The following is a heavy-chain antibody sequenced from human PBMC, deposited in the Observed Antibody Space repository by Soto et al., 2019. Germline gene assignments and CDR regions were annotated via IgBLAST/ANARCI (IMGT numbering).Heavy chain of an antibody. Sequence: QVQLVQSGAEVKKPGASVKVSCKASGYTFTSYGISWVRQAPGQGLEWMGWISAYNGNTNYAQKLQGRVTMTTDTSSSSAYMELRSLRSDDTAVYYCARDNDYDSSGYYPPDYYYYYYGMDVWGQGTTVTVSS. CDR3: ARDNDYDSSGYYPPDYYYYYYGMDV. D-gene: IGHD3-22*01. CDR1: GYTFTSYG. V-gene: IGHV1-18*04. CDR2: ISAYNGNT. J-gene: IGHJ6*02.